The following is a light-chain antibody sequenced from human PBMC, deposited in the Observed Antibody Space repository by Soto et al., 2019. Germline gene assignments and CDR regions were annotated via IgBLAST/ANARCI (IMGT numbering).Light chain of an antibody. V-gene: IGKV3-15*01. Sequence: THCPFTLSLSPGERANLSCRASQSVXIYFDCYKEKPGQAPRVLXYDSSTRDNGSPARLSGSGSGTEFTRTISSLQSEDCVGYYFQQYNNWTITFGQGTRLDI. CDR2: DSS. CDR3: QQYNNWTIT. CDR1: QSVXIY. J-gene: IGKJ5*01.